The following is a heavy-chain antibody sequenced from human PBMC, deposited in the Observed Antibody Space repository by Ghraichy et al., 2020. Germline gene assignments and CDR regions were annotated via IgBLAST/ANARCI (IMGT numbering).Heavy chain of an antibody. V-gene: IGHV4-34*01. J-gene: IGHJ4*02. CDR3: ARGAAYGDHD. CDR1: GGSFSGYY. D-gene: IGHD4-17*01. CDR2: MNLSGNT. Sequence: SETLSLTCAVYGGSFSGYYWSWIRQPPGKGLEWIGEMNLSGNTAYNPSLKSRVTISVDTSKNQFSLKLSSVTAADTAVYYCARGAAYGDHDWGQGTLVTVSS.